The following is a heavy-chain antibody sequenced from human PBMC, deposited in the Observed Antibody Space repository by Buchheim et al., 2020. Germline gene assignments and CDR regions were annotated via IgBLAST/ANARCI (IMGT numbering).Heavy chain of an antibody. J-gene: IGHJ6*02. CDR3: ASGDYLHYYYYGMDV. Sequence: QVQLQQWGAGLLKPSETLSLTCAVYGGSFSGYYWSWIRQPPGKGLEWIGEINHSGSTNYNPSLKSRVPISVDPSKNHFSLKLSSVTAADTAVYYCASGDYLHYYYYGMDVWGQGTT. CDR1: GGSFSGYY. D-gene: IGHD4-11*01. V-gene: IGHV4-34*01. CDR2: INHSGST.